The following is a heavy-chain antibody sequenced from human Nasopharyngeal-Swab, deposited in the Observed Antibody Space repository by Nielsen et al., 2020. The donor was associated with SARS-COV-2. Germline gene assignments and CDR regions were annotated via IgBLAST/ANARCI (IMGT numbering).Heavy chain of an antibody. V-gene: IGHV3-30-3*01. CDR3: VKDSTWFDP. J-gene: IGHJ5*02. CDR2: ISYDGSNK. Sequence: GESLKISCAASGFTFSSYAMHWVRQAPGKGLEWVAVISYDGSNKYYADSVKGRFTISRDNSKNTLYLQMNSLRAEDTAVYYCVKDSTWFDPWGQGTLVTVSS. CDR1: GFTFSSYA.